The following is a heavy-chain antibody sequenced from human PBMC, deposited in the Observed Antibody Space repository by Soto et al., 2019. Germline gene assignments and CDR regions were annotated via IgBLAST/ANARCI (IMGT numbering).Heavy chain of an antibody. J-gene: IGHJ5*01. CDR3: ARLSLFMTDNWFDS. D-gene: IGHD2-21*02. Sequence: SETLSLTCTVSGGSISSSSYYWGWIRQPPGKGLEWIGSIYYSGSTYYNPSLKSRVTISVDTSKNQFSLKLSSVTAADTAVYYCARLSLFMTDNWFDSWGQGTLVTVSS. CDR2: IYYSGST. V-gene: IGHV4-39*01. CDR1: GGSISSSSYY.